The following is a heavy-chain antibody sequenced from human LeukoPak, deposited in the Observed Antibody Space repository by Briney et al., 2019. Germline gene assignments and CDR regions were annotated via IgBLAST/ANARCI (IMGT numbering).Heavy chain of an antibody. D-gene: IGHD3-22*01. CDR2: IYTSGNT. CDR3: ARDDYDSEAFDI. CDR1: GGSISDYY. Sequence: PSETLSLTCTVSGGSISDYYWSWIRQPAGKGLEWIGRIYTSGNTNYNPSLKSRVTMSVDTSKNQFSLKLRSVTAADTAVYYCARDDYDSEAFDIWGQGTMVTVSS. V-gene: IGHV4-4*07. J-gene: IGHJ3*02.